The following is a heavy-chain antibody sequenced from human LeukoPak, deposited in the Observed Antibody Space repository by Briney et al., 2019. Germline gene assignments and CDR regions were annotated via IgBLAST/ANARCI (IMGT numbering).Heavy chain of an antibody. CDR2: IYYSGST. Sequence: SETLSLTCTVSGGSISYYSWTWIRQPPGKGLEWIGYIYYSGSTYYNPSLKSRVTISVDTSKNQFSLKLSSVTAADTAVYYCASGLLWFGESHYWGQGTLVTVSS. J-gene: IGHJ4*02. V-gene: IGHV4-59*06. CDR1: GGSISYYS. CDR3: ASGLLWFGESHY. D-gene: IGHD3-10*01.